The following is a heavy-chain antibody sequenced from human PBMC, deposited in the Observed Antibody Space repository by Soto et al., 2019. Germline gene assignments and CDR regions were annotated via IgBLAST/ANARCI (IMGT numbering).Heavy chain of an antibody. J-gene: IGHJ4*02. CDR3: AGQAGYRSRWYPFDY. CDR2: IYYSGST. D-gene: IGHD6-19*01. Sequence: QVQLQESGPGLVKPSETLSLTCTVSGGSISRYYCSWIRQRPVKGLEWIGPIYYSGSTNFNPTLSSRVTTSVDTSKNQLSRKRSYVTAAHTAVYYCAGQAGYRSRWYPFDYWGQGTLVTVSS. V-gene: IGHV4-59*08. CDR1: GGSISRYY.